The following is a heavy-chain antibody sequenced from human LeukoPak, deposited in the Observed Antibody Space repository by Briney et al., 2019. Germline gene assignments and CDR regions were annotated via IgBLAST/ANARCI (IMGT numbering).Heavy chain of an antibody. CDR3: VRGRGSNGLVDP. V-gene: IGHV3-74*01. D-gene: IGHD6-19*01. Sequence: GGSLRLSCAASGFTSSSYWMHWVRQVPGKGLVWVSRISGDGTARNYADSVKGRFTISRDDAKNTVDLQMNSLRGEDTAVYYCVRGRGSNGLVDPWGQGTLVTVSS. J-gene: IGHJ5*02. CDR2: ISGDGTAR. CDR1: GFTSSSYW.